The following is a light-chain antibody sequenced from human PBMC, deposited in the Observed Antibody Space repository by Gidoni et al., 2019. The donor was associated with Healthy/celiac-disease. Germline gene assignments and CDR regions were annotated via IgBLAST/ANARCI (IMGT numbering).Light chain of an antibody. CDR3: QQYYSTPLT. Sequence: DIVMTQSPDSLAVSLGERATINCKSSQSVLYSSNNKNYLAWYQQKPGQPPKLLIYWASTRESGVPDRFSGSGSGTDFTLTISSLQAEDVAVCYCQQYYSTPLTFXGXTKVEIK. J-gene: IGKJ4*01. CDR2: WAS. CDR1: QSVLYSSNNKNY. V-gene: IGKV4-1*01.